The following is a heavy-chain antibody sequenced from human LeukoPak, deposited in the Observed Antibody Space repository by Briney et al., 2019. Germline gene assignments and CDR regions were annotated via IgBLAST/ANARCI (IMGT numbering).Heavy chain of an antibody. Sequence: PGESLQISCKGSGYSFTSYWIGWVRQMPGKGLEWMGIIYPGDSDTRYSPSFQGQVTISADKSISTAYLQWSSLKASDTAMYYCAGHFMQLGNIVPDRYWGQGTLVTVSS. V-gene: IGHV5-51*01. CDR3: AGHFMQLGNIVPDRY. D-gene: IGHD6-13*01. J-gene: IGHJ4*02. CDR1: GYSFTSYW. CDR2: IYPGDSDT.